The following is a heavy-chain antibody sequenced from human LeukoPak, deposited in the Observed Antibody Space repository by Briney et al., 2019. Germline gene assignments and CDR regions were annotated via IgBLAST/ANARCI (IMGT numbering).Heavy chain of an antibody. D-gene: IGHD3-22*01. CDR2: IRSKAYGGTT. J-gene: IGHJ4*02. V-gene: IGHV3-49*03. CDR3: NRGGKKTYYYDSSGSD. CDR1: GFTFGDYA. Sequence: GGSLRLSCTASGFTFGDYAMSWFRQAPGKGLEWVGFIRSKAYGGTTEYAASVKGRFTISRDDSKSIAYLQMNSLKTEDTAVYYCNRGGKKTYYYDSSGSDWGQGTLVTVSS.